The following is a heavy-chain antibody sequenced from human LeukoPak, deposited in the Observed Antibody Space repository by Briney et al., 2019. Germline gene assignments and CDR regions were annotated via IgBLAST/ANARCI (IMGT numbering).Heavy chain of an antibody. CDR3: AKGDVIAAAGTGWFDP. CDR1: GFSFSSYA. D-gene: IGHD6-13*01. J-gene: IGHJ5*02. CDR2: ISGSGDRT. V-gene: IGHV3-23*01. Sequence: GGSLRLSCAASGFSFSSYAMSWVRQAPGKGLEWVSSISGSGDRTHYGDSVKGRFTISRDNSKNTLYLQMNSLRAEDTAVYYCAKGDVIAAAGTGWFDPWGQGTLVTVSS.